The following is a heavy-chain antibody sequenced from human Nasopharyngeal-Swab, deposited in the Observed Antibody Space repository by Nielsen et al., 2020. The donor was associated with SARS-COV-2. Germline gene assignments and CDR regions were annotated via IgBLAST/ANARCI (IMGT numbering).Heavy chain of an antibody. J-gene: IGHJ4*02. CDR2: IYYSGST. D-gene: IGHD3-16*01. V-gene: IGHV4-39*01. CDR3: AIPPYYDYVWGSYWDY. CDR1: GGSISSSSYY. Sequence: SETLSLTCTVSGGSISSSSYYWGWIRQPPGKGLEWIGSIYYSGSTYYNPSLKSRVTISVDTSKNQFSLKLSSVTAADTAVYYCAIPPYYDYVWGSYWDYWGQGTLVTVSS.